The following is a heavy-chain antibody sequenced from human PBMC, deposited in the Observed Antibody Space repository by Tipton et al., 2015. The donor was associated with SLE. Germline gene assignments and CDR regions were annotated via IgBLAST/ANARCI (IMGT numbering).Heavy chain of an antibody. CDR3: ARDRLTIFGLVIGPPDAFDI. CDR1: GFAFSRYE. CDR2: VSSIASPI. Sequence: SLRLSCAASGFAFSRYEVNWVRQAPGKGLEWVSYVSSIASPIYYADSVKGRFTISRDNAKNSLYLQMNSLRAEDTAVYYCARDRLTIFGLVIGPPDAFDIWGQGTAVTVSS. J-gene: IGHJ3*02. D-gene: IGHD3-3*01. V-gene: IGHV3-48*03.